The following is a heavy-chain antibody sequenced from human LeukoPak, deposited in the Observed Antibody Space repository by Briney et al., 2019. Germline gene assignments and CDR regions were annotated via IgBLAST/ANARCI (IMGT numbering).Heavy chain of an antibody. D-gene: IGHD2-15*01. V-gene: IGHV1-8*01. Sequence: WASVKVSRKASGYTFTSYDINWVRQATGQGLEWMGWMNPSSGYTGYAQKSQGRVTMTRNTSISTAYMELSSLRSEDTAVYYCARRTGRGYCSGGSCYPYWGQGTLVTVSS. CDR1: GYTFTSYD. CDR3: ARRTGRGYCSGGSCYPY. CDR2: MNPSSGYT. J-gene: IGHJ4*02.